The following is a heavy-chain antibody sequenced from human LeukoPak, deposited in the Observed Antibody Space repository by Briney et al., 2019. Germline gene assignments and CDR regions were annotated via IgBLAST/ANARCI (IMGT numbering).Heavy chain of an antibody. Sequence: PSETLSLTCTVSGGSISSYYWSWIRQPAGKGLEWIGRIYTSGSTNYNPSLKSRVTMSVDTSKNQFSLKLSSVTAADTAVYYCARARASGSYQYYFDYWGQGTLVTVSS. CDR3: ARARASGSYQYYFDY. CDR1: GGSISSYY. CDR2: IYTSGST. J-gene: IGHJ4*02. D-gene: IGHD1-26*01. V-gene: IGHV4-4*07.